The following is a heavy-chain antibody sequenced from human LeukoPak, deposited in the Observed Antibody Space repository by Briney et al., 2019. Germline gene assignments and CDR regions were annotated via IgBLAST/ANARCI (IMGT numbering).Heavy chain of an antibody. Sequence: GGSLRLSCAASGFTFSSYSMNWVRQAPGKGLEWVSYIISSGSSSTIYYADSVKGRFTISRDNAKNSLHLQMNSLRAEDTAVYYCARVLGGVGWFDPWGQGTLVTVSS. V-gene: IGHV3-48*01. CDR2: IISSGSSSTI. J-gene: IGHJ5*02. D-gene: IGHD2-8*01. CDR3: ARVLGGVGWFDP. CDR1: GFTFSSYS.